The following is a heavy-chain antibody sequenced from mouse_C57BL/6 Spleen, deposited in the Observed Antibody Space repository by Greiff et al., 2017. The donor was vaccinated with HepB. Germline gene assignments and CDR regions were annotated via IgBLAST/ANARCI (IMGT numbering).Heavy chain of an antibody. CDR2: ISSGSSTI. CDR1: GFTFSDYG. CDR3: AIDHRGFAY. V-gene: IGHV5-17*01. J-gene: IGHJ3*01. Sequence: DVKLVESGGGLVKPGGSLKLSCAASGFTFSDYGMHWVRQAPEKGLEWVAYISSGSSTIYYADTVKGRFTISRDNAKNTLFLQMTSLRSEDTAMYYCAIDHRGFAYWGQGTLVTVSA.